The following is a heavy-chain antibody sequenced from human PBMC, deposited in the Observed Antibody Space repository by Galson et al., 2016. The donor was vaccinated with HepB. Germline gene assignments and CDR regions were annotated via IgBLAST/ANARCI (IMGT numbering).Heavy chain of an antibody. J-gene: IGHJ1*01. D-gene: IGHD2-15*01. CDR1: GLPFNTYA. CDR2: VSGHAGST. CDR3: AKANIIMVTLGVFLDT. V-gene: IGHV3-23*01. Sequence: SLRLSCAASGLPFNTYAMTWVRQAPGKGLEWVSGVSGHAGSTYYADSVKGRFAISRDNFKNTLYLQMNSLRADDTAVYYCAKANIIMVTLGVFLDTWGQGTLVTVSS.